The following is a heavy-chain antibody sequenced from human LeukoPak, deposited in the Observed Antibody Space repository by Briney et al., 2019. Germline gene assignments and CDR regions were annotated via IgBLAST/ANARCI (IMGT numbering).Heavy chain of an antibody. D-gene: IGHD3-16*01. J-gene: IGHJ4*02. CDR3: AREKFNYDLLHYFDY. CDR2: IYHSGST. V-gene: IGHV4-38-2*02. CDR1: GYSISSGYY. Sequence: PSETLSLTCAVSGYSISSGYYWGWIRQPPGKGLEWIGSIYHSGSTYYNPSLKSRVTISVDTSKNQFSLKLSSVTAADTAVHYCAREKFNYDLLHYFDYWGQGTLVTVSS.